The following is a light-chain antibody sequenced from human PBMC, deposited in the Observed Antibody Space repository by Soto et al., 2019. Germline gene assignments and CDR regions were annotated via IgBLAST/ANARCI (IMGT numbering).Light chain of an antibody. CDR2: DNN. Sequence: QSVLTQSPSVSGAPGQRATISCTGSSSNIGAGFDVHWYRQLPGTAPKLLIYDNNNRPSGVPDRFSGSKSGTSASLAITGRQAEDEADYYCQSYDSSLSGVVFGGGTKLTVL. CDR1: SSNIGAGFD. CDR3: QSYDSSLSGVV. V-gene: IGLV1-40*01. J-gene: IGLJ2*01.